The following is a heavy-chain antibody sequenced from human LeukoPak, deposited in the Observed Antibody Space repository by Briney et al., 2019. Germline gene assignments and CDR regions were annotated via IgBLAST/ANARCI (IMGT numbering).Heavy chain of an antibody. V-gene: IGHV3-48*01. CDR1: GFTFSSYS. Sequence: RGSLRLSCAASGFTFSSYSMNWVRQAPGKGLEWVSYISSSSSTIYYADSVKGRFTISRDKAKNSLYLQMNSLRAEDTAVYYCARDDIAAAGTRGYDPWGQGTLVTVSS. D-gene: IGHD6-13*01. CDR3: ARDDIAAAGTRGYDP. CDR2: ISSSSSTI. J-gene: IGHJ5*02.